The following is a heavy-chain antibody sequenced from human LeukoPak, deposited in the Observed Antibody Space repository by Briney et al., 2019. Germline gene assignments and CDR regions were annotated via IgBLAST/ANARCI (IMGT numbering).Heavy chain of an antibody. D-gene: IGHD1-26*01. CDR2: ISGSGRST. CDR3: AKDGEGTTKFHY. Sequence: PGGSLRLSCAASGFTFSSCAMSWVRQAPGKGLEWVSAISGSGRSTYYADSVKGRFTISRDNSKNTLYLQMNSLRAEDTAIYYRAKDGEGTTKFHYWGQGTLVTVSS. CDR1: GFTFSSCA. V-gene: IGHV3-23*01. J-gene: IGHJ4*02.